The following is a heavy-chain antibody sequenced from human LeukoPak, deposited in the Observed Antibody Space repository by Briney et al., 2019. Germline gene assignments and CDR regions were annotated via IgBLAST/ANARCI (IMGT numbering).Heavy chain of an antibody. CDR1: GFTFSDYE. V-gene: IGHV3-48*03. CDR3: ARGETSSYDY. Sequence: GGSLRLSCAASGFTFSDYEMNWVRQAPGRGLEWVSNISSSGSTIYYADSVKGRFTIARDNSKNTLYLQMHSLRAEDTAVYYCARGETSSYDYWGQGTLVTVSS. J-gene: IGHJ4*02. D-gene: IGHD2-2*01. CDR2: ISSSGSTI.